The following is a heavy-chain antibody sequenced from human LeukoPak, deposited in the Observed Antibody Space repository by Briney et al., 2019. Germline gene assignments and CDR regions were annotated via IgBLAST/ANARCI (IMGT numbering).Heavy chain of an antibody. D-gene: IGHD2-2*01. J-gene: IGHJ4*02. CDR3: ARDPKSQLLLDY. Sequence: ASVKVSCKSSGFTFTDEYIHWVRQAPGRGLEWMGWINPYSGAINYAQKFQGRVTLTRDTSISAAYMELSRLTSGDTAVYYCARDPKSQLLLDYWGQGTLVTVSS. V-gene: IGHV1-2*02. CDR2: INPYSGAI. CDR1: GFTFTDEY.